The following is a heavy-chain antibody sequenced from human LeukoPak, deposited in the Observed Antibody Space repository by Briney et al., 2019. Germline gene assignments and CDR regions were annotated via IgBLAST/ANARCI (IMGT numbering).Heavy chain of an antibody. CDR2: IYYSGTT. V-gene: IGHV4-59*11. D-gene: IGHD3-22*01. Sequence: SETLSLTCTVSGGSIGSHYWSWIRQPPGEGLEWIGYIYYSGTTSYNPSLKSRVTTSVDTSKNQFSLKLSSVTAADTAVYYCARDYYDSRGEAFDIWGLGTMVTVSS. CDR1: GGSIGSHY. CDR3: ARDYYDSRGEAFDI. J-gene: IGHJ3*02.